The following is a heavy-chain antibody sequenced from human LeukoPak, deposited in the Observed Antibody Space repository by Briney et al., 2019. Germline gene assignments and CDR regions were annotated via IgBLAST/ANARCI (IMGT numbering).Heavy chain of an antibody. D-gene: IGHD3-3*01. J-gene: IGHJ4*02. CDR2: IYYSGST. CDR1: GGSISSGSYY. CDR3: ARGDPNYDFWSGLFQ. Sequence: SETLSLTCTVSGGSISSGSYYWSWIRQPPGKGLEWIGFIYYSGSTNYNPSLKSRVTISVDTSKNQFSLRLTSVTAADTAVYYCARGDPNYDFWSGLFQWGQGTLVTVSS. V-gene: IGHV4-61*01.